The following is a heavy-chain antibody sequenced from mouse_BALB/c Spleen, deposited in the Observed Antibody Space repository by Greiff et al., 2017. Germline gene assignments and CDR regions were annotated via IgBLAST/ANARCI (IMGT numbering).Heavy chain of an antibody. V-gene: IGHV5-6-5*01. CDR2: ISSGGST. J-gene: IGHJ3*01. CDR1: GFTFSSYT. CDR3: ARGNERLAY. Sequence: DVMLVESGGGLVQPGGSLKLSCAASGFTFSSYTMSWVRQTPEKRLEWVASISSGGSTYYPDSVKGRFTISRDNARNILYLQMSSLRSEDTAMYYCARGNERLAYWGQGTLVTVSA.